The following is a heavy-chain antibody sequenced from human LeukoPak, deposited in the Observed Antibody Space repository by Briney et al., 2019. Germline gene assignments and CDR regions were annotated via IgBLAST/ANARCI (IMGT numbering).Heavy chain of an antibody. CDR1: GFTLNNYC. V-gene: IGHV3-23*02. D-gene: IGHD3-22*01. CDR3: AKGSSGYFADL. J-gene: IGHJ5*02. Sequence: GGSLRLSCAASGFTLNNYCLIWVRQAPGKGLEWVAAISNDGGGTMYGGFVEGRFTISRDNSKNTLFLQMNSLRAKDTALYYCAKGSSGYFADLWGEGTLVTVSS. CDR2: ISNDGGGT.